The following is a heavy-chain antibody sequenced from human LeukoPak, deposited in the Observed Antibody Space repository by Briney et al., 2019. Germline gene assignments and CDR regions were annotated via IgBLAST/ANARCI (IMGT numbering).Heavy chain of an antibody. CDR3: ARDSAGSRNWFGP. J-gene: IGHJ5*02. V-gene: IGHV3-21*01. D-gene: IGHD2-15*01. CDR1: GFTFSSYS. CDR2: ISSSSSYI. Sequence: TGGSLRLSCAASGFTFSSYSMNWVRQAPGKGLEWVSSISSSSSYIYYADSVKGRFTISRDNAKNSLYLQMNSLRAEDTAVYYCARDSAGSRNWFGPWGQGTLVTVSS.